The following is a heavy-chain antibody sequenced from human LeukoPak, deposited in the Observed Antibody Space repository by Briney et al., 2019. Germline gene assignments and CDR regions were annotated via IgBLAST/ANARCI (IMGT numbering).Heavy chain of an antibody. V-gene: IGHV4-61*02. Sequence: SQTLSLTCTVSGGSISSGSYYWSWIRQPAGKGLEWIGRIYTSGSTNYNPPLKSRVTISVDTSKNQFSLKLSSVTAADTAVYYCARDYPSNYDFWSGYHSGGMDVWGQGTTVTVSS. J-gene: IGHJ6*02. CDR2: IYTSGST. CDR1: GGSISSGSYY. D-gene: IGHD3-3*01. CDR3: ARDYPSNYDFWSGYHSGGMDV.